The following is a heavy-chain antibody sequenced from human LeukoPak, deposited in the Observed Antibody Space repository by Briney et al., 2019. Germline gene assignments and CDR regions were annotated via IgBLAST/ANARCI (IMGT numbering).Heavy chain of an antibody. Sequence: SVKVSCKASGGTFSSYAISWVRQAPGQGLEWMGGIIPIFGTANYAQKFQGRVTITADESTSTAYMELSSLRSEDTAVYYCASPNRRRSSGLAPPPSYYFDYWGQGTLVTVSS. CDR2: IIPIFGTA. V-gene: IGHV1-69*13. CDR1: GGTFSSYA. D-gene: IGHD1-14*01. J-gene: IGHJ4*02. CDR3: ASPNRRRSSGLAPPPSYYFDY.